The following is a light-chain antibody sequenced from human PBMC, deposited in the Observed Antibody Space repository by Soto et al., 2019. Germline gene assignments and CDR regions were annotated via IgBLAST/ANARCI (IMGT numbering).Light chain of an antibody. CDR3: NSYTSSNTYV. J-gene: IGLJ1*01. V-gene: IGLV2-18*02. CDR2: EVN. CDR1: SSDVGSYNR. Sequence: QSVLTQPPSVTGSPGHSVTISCTGTSSDVGSYNRVSWYQQPPGTAPKLMIYEVNNRPSGVPDRFSGSKSGNTASLTITGLQAEDEADYYCNSYTSSNTYVFGTGTKVTVL.